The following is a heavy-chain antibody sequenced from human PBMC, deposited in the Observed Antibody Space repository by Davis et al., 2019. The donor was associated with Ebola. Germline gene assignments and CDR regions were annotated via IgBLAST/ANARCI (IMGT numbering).Heavy chain of an antibody. CDR1: RFTFSSYS. V-gene: IGHV3-21*03. D-gene: IGHD4-17*01. CDR3: TTLSTVTTMYFDL. J-gene: IGHJ2*01. CDR2: ISSSSSYI. Sequence: GESLKISCAASRFTFSSYSMNWVRQAPGKGLEWVSSISSSSSYIYYADSVKGRFTISRDNAKNSLYLQMNSLKIDDTAVYYCTTLSTVTTMYFDLWGRGTLVTVSS.